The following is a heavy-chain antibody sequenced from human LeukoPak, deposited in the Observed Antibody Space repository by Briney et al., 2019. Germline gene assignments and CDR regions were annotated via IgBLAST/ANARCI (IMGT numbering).Heavy chain of an antibody. Sequence: GGSLRLSCAASGFTFSSYAMSWVRQAPGKGLEWVSAISGSGGSTYYADSVKGRFTISRDNSKNTLYLQMNSLRAEDTAVYYCAKEGGYYYDSSGSFDYWGQGTLVTVSP. D-gene: IGHD3-22*01. J-gene: IGHJ4*02. CDR3: AKEGGYYYDSSGSFDY. CDR1: GFTFSSYA. CDR2: ISGSGGST. V-gene: IGHV3-23*01.